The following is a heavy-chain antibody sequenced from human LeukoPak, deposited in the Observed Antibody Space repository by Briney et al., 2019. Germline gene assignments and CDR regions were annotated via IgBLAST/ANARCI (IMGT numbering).Heavy chain of an antibody. Sequence: GGSLRLSCGASGFTFSSYWMSWARQAPGKGLEWVANIRQDGSEKYYVDSVKGRFTISRDNAKNSLYLQMSSLRAEDTAVYYCAREAGGSSHWGQGTLVTVSS. CDR1: GFTFSSYW. J-gene: IGHJ4*02. CDR3: AREAGGSSH. D-gene: IGHD2-2*01. V-gene: IGHV3-7*01. CDR2: IRQDGSEK.